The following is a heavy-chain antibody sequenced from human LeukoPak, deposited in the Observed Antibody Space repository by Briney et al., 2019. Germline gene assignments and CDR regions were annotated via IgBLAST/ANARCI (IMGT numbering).Heavy chain of an antibody. CDR2: SGGT. D-gene: IGHD3-3*01. J-gene: IGHJ3*02. Sequence: SGGTNYAQKFQGTVTMTRDTSISTAYMELSRLRSDDTAVYYCARDRRPNYDFWSGYPFDIWGQGTMVTVSS. V-gene: IGHV1-2*02. CDR3: ARDRRPNYDFWSGYPFDI.